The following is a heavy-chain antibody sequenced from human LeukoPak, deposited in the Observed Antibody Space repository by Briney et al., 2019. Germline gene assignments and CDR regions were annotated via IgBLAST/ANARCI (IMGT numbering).Heavy chain of an antibody. V-gene: IGHV3-53*01. CDR1: GFTVSSNY. CDR2: IYSGGST. Sequence: GGSLRLSCAASGFTVSSNYMSWVRQAPGKGLEWVSVIYSGGSTYYADSVKGRFTISRDNSKNALYLQMNSLRAEDTAVYYCARVKAQYFDYWGQGTLVTVSS. CDR3: ARVKAQYFDY. J-gene: IGHJ4*02.